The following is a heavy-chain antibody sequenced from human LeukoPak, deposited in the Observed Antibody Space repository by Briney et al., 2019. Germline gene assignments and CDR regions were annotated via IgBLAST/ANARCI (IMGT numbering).Heavy chain of an antibody. D-gene: IGHD3-22*01. J-gene: IGHJ4*02. V-gene: IGHV4-59*08. CDR2: IYYSGST. CDR3: ASPNYYDSSGYPNLYFDS. Sequence: SETLSLTCTVSVGSISSYYWSCVPDPPGKGLECRGYIYYSGSTNYNPSLNRLVTISVDTTNNQFSLKLSSVTAAYTPVYYCASPNYYDSSGYPNLYFDSWGQGTLVTVSP. CDR1: VGSISSYY.